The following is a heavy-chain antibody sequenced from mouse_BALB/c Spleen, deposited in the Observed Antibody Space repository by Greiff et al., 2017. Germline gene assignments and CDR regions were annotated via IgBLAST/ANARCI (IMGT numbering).Heavy chain of an antibody. J-gene: IGHJ3*01. V-gene: IGHV7-3*02. CDR3: ARDIWGYGFAY. CDR1: GFTFTDYY. Sequence: EVQVVESGGGLVQPGGSLRLSCATSGFTFTDYYMSWVRQPPGKALEWLGFIRNKANGYTTEYSASVKGRFTISRDNSQSILYLQMNTLRAEDSATYYCARDIWGYGFAYWGQGTLVTVSA. CDR2: IRNKANGYTT. D-gene: IGHD2-2*01.